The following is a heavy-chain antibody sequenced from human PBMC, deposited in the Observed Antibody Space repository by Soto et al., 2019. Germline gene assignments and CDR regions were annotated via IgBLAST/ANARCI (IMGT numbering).Heavy chain of an antibody. CDR3: AKVQGNYYYYYSMDV. CDR2: ISWNSGSI. V-gene: IGHV3-9*01. D-gene: IGHD6-13*01. CDR1: GFAFDDYA. Sequence: EVQLVESGGALVQPGRSLRLSCAASGFAFDDYAMHWVRQAPGKGLEWVSGISWNSGSIGYADSVKGRFTISRDNAKNSLYLQMNSLRPEDTALYYCAKVQGNYYYYYSMDVWGQGTTVTVSS. J-gene: IGHJ6*02.